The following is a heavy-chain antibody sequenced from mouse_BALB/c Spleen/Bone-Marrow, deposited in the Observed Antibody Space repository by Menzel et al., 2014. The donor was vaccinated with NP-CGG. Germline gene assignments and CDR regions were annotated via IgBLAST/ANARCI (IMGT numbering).Heavy chain of an antibody. V-gene: IGHV1S34*01. CDR2: ISCYNGAT. D-gene: IGHD2-3*01. CDR3: ARGDGYYVVFDY. Sequence: LVKTGASVKISCKASGYSFTGYYMHWVKQSHGKSLEWIGYISCYNGATSYNQKFKGKATFTVDTSSSTAYMQFNSLTSEGSAVYYCARGDGYYVVFDYWGQGTTLTVSS. J-gene: IGHJ2*01. CDR1: GYSFTGYY.